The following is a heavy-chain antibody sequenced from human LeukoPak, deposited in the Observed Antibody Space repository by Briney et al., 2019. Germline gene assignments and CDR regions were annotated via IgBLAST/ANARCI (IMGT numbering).Heavy chain of an antibody. D-gene: IGHD1-1*01. CDR2: VYYGGST. J-gene: IGHJ3*01. CDR3: ARRQRWNSLDAFDL. CDR1: GGSISDSRYF. Sequence: PSETLSLTCTVAGGSISDSRYFWGWIRQSPGQGLEWIGSVYYGGSTNYNPSLKSGVTISLDTSKKQFSLRLSSVTAADTAVYYCARRQRWNSLDAFDLWGQGTMVTVSS. V-gene: IGHV4-39*01.